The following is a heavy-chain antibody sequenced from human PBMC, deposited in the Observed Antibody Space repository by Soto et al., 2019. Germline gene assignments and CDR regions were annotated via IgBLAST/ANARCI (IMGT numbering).Heavy chain of an antibody. D-gene: IGHD2-15*01. V-gene: IGHV3-74*01. Sequence: GGSLRLSCVASGFAFDQYWMHWVRQAAGKGLEWVSRISDDGARIDYADFVKGRFTIARDNAKNTLFLQMRSLRGEDTAVYYCSGGSCYAVGYYGMDVWGQGTTVTAP. CDR3: SGGSCYAVGYYGMDV. J-gene: IGHJ6*02. CDR1: GFAFDQYW. CDR2: ISDDGARI.